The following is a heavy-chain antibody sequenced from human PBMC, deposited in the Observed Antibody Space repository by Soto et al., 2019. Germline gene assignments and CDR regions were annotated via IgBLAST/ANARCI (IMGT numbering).Heavy chain of an antibody. CDR3: AKVSGVIITLDY. CDR1: RFPFISYA. CDR2: ISSSGDST. D-gene: IGHD3-22*01. Sequence: PGGSLRPFSASSRFPFISYAMSWVRQAPGKGLNWVSAISSSGDSTYYADSVKGRFTISRDNSKNTLYLQMNSLGAEDTAVYYCAKVSGVIITLDYWGQGTLVTVSS. J-gene: IGHJ4*02. V-gene: IGHV3-23*01.